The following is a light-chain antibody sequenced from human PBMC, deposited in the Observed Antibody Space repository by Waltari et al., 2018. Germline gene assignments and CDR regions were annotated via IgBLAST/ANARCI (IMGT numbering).Light chain of an antibody. V-gene: IGKV4-1*01. CDR1: QSVFYSSYNKND. CDR3: HQYYSIPYT. Sequence: DIVMTQSPDSLSVSLGERATINCKSSQSVFYSSYNKNDLAWYQQKPGQPAKLLIYWASTRESGVPDRFSGSGSVTDFTLTISSLQAEDVAVYYCHQYYSIPYTFGQGTKLEVK. CDR2: WAS. J-gene: IGKJ2*01.